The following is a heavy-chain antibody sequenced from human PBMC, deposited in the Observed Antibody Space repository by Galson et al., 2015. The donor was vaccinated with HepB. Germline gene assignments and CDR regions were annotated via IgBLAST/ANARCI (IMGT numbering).Heavy chain of an antibody. CDR2: ISPYNRDT. Sequence: SVKVSCKASGYTFSTYSIAWVRQAPGQGLEWVGWISPYNRDTNYARKLQGRVTMTTDTSTNTAYMELRSLRSDDTAVYYCARGGRVVVVDATQNNWFDPWSQGTPVTVSS. D-gene: IGHD2-15*01. CDR1: GYTFSTYS. J-gene: IGHJ5*02. CDR3: ARGGRVVVVDATQNNWFDP. V-gene: IGHV1-18*01.